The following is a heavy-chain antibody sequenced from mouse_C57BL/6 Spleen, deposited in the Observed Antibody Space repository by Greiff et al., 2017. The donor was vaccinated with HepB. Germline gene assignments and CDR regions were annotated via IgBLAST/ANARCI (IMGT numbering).Heavy chain of an antibody. CDR3: ARDDDGYLAWFAY. D-gene: IGHD2-3*01. CDR1: GYTFTDYY. CDR2: IYPGSGNT. V-gene: IGHV1-76*01. Sequence: VQVVESGAELVRPGASVKLSCKASGYTFTDYYINWVKQRPGQGLEWIARIYPGSGNTYYNEKFKGKATLTAEKSSSTAYMQLSSLTSEDSAVYFCARDDDGYLAWFAYWGQGTLVTVSA. J-gene: IGHJ3*01.